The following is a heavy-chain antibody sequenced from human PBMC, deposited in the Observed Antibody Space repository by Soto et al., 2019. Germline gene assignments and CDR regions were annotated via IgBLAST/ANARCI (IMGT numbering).Heavy chain of an antibody. J-gene: IGHJ6*02. CDR3: ARPVSRYCSSTSCYTRENYGMDV. Sequence: ASLKISCNGSGYSFTSYWLSWVRQMPGKGLEWMGRIDPSDSYTNYSPSFQGHVTISADKSISTAYLQWSSLKASDTAMYYCARPVSRYCSSTSCYTRENYGMDVWGQGTTVTVSS. CDR1: GYSFTSYW. CDR2: IDPSDSYT. D-gene: IGHD2-2*02. V-gene: IGHV5-10-1*01.